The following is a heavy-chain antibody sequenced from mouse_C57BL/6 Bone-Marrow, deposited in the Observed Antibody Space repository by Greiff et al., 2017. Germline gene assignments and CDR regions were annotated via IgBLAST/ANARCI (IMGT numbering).Heavy chain of an antibody. CDR2: IDPSDSYT. Sequence: QVQLQQPGAELVKPGASVKLSCKASGYTFTSYWMPWVKQRPGQGLEWIGEIDPSDSYTNYNQKFKGKATLTVDTSSSTAYMQLSSLTSEDSAVYYCAREGDGYLLDYWGQGTTLTVSS. D-gene: IGHD2-3*01. CDR1: GYTFTSYW. V-gene: IGHV1-50*01. CDR3: AREGDGYLLDY. J-gene: IGHJ2*01.